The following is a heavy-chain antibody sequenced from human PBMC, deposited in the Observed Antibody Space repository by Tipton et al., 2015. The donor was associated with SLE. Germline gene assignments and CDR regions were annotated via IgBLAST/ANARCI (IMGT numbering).Heavy chain of an antibody. D-gene: IGHD3-10*01. V-gene: IGHV4-34*01. J-gene: IGHJ4*01. CDR2: TNPSGNT. Sequence: TLSLTCAVYGGSFSGYSLSWIRQPPGKGLEWIGQTNPSGNTNDNPSLKSRVTKSVDTSNNQLSLKLTSVTAADTAVYYCARGAKERITLVRVRPYYFDYWGQGSRVTVSS. CDR3: ARGAKERITLVRVRPYYFDY. CDR1: GGSFSGYS.